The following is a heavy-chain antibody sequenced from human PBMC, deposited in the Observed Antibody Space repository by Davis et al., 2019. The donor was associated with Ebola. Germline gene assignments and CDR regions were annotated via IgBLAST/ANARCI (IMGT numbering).Heavy chain of an antibody. D-gene: IGHD3-3*01. V-gene: IGHV1-2*04. J-gene: IGHJ6*02. CDR2: INPNSGGT. CDR3: ARDHTPDYDFWSGSPLFGMDV. CDR1: GYTFTGYY. Sequence: ASVKVSCKASGYTFTGYYMHWVRQAPGQGLEWMGWINPNSGGTNYAQKFQGWVTMTRDTSISTAYMELSRLRSDDTAVYYCARDHTPDYDFWSGSPLFGMDVWGQGTTVTVSS.